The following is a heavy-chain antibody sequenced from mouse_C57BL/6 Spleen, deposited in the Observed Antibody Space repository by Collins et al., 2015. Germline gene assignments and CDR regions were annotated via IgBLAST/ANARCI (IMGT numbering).Heavy chain of an antibody. CDR2: IDPSDSYT. J-gene: IGHJ2*01. V-gene: IGHV1-50*01. CDR3: TTGDFDY. Sequence: VKQRPGQGLEWIGEIDPSDSYTNYNQKFKGKATLTVDTSSSTAYMQLSSLTSEDSAVYYCTTGDFDYWGQGTTLTVSS. D-gene: IGHD1-1*01.